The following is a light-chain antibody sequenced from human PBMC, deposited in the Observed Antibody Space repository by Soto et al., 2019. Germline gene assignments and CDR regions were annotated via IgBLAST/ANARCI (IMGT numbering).Light chain of an antibody. CDR1: QSVSNNY. V-gene: IGKV3-20*01. CDR3: QQYGRSPPYT. Sequence: EVVLTQSPGTLSLSPGERATLSCRASQSVSNNYFAWYQQKPGQAPRLLIFGASDRATGIPDRFSGSGSGTDFTLTISRLEPEDFAVYYCQQYGRSPPYTFGQGTQLEIK. CDR2: GAS. J-gene: IGKJ2*01.